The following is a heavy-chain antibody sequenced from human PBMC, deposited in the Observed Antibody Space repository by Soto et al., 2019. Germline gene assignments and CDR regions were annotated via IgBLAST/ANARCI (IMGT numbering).Heavy chain of an antibody. D-gene: IGHD4-17*01. V-gene: IGHV1-18*01. CDR2: ISAYNGNT. CDR3: ARDLRTTVSYNWFDP. J-gene: IGHJ5*02. CDR1: GYTFTSYG. Sequence: ASVKVSCKASGYTFTSYGISWVRQAPGQGLEWMGWISAYNGNTNYAQKLQGRVTMTTDTSTSTAYMELRSLRSDDTAVYYCARDLRTTVSYNWFDPWGQGTLVTVS.